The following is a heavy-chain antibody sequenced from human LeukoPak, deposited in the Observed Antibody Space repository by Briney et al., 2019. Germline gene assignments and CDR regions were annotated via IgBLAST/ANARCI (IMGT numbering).Heavy chain of an antibody. Sequence: SETLSLTCAVYGGSFSGYYWSWIRQPPGKGLEWIGEINHSGSTNYNPSLKSRVTISVDAYKNQFYLKLSSVTAADTAVYYCARAPNYYDSSGYWRLIYYFDYWGQGTLVTVSS. CDR3: ARAPNYYDSSGYWRLIYYFDY. CDR2: INHSGST. CDR1: GGSFSGYY. V-gene: IGHV4-34*01. D-gene: IGHD3-22*01. J-gene: IGHJ4*02.